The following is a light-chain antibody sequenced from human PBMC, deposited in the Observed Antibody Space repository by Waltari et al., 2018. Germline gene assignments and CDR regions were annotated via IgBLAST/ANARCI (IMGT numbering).Light chain of an antibody. J-gene: IGLJ2*01. CDR1: SRDVGGYNY. CDR3: TSYTSSSTLVV. Sequence: QSALTQPASVSGSPGQSITIPCTGTSRDVGGYNYVSWYQQHPGKAPKLMIYDVTIRPSGVSNRFSGSKSGYTASLTISGLQAEDEADYYCTSYTSSSTLVVFGGGTRLTVL. V-gene: IGLV2-14*01. CDR2: DVT.